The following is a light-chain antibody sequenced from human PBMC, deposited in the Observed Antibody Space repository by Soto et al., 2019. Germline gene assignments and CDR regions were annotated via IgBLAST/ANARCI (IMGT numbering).Light chain of an antibody. Sequence: QSVLTQPPSASGTPGQRVTISCSGSSSNIGSGTANWYQQLPGTAPKLLIYNNNQRPSGVPDRFSGSKSGTSASLAISGLQSEDEADYYCASWDDSLNGLYVFGTGTKVTVL. CDR3: ASWDDSLNGLYV. CDR2: NNN. V-gene: IGLV1-44*01. J-gene: IGLJ1*01. CDR1: SSNIGSGT.